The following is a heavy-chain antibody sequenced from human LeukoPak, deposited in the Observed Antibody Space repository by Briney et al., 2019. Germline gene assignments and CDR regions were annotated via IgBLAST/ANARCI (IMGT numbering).Heavy chain of an antibody. D-gene: IGHD3-10*01. V-gene: IGHV3-74*01. J-gene: IGHJ3*02. Sequence: GGSLRLSCAASGFTFSSYWMHWVRQAPGKGLVWVSRINSDGSSTSYADSVKGRFTISRDNAKNTLYLQMNSLRAEDTAVYYCAKDNLSLLWFGELLNPDAFDIWGQGTMVTVSS. CDR3: AKDNLSLLWFGELLNPDAFDI. CDR1: GFTFSSYW. CDR2: INSDGSST.